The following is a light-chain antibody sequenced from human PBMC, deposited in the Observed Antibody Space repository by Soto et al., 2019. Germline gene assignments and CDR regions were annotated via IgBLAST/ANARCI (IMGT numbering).Light chain of an antibody. V-gene: IGKV1-33*01. CDR2: DAS. CDR3: QQYDNLFT. Sequence: DVQMTQSPSSLSASVGDRVTITCQASENINNYLNWYQQKPGKAPKLLISDASNLETGVPSRFSGSGSGKDFTFTITNLQPEDIATYYCQQYDNLFTFGPGTKVDIK. CDR1: ENINNY. J-gene: IGKJ3*01.